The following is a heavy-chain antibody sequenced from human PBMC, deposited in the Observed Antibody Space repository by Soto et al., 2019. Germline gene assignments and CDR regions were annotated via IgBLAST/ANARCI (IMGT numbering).Heavy chain of an antibody. CDR1: GFTFSSYS. V-gene: IGHV3-48*02. D-gene: IGHD3-22*01. Sequence: EVQLVESGGGLVQPGGSLRLSCAASGFTFSSYSMNWVRQAPGKGLEWVSYISSSSTTYYADSVKGRFTISRDNAKNSLYLQTNSLRDEDTAVYYCARGLYYYDSRGYWGYWGQGTLVTVSS. CDR3: ARGLYYYDSRGYWGY. CDR2: ISSSSTT. J-gene: IGHJ4*02.